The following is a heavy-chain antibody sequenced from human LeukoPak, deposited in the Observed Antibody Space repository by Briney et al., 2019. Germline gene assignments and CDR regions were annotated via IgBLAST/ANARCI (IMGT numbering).Heavy chain of an antibody. Sequence: SETLSLTCTVSGGSISSGSYYWSWIRQPAGKGLEWIGRIYTSGSTSYNPSLKSRVTISVDTSKNQFSLKVNSLTAADTAVYYCARASDLTGYLSYFDYWGQGTLVTVSS. CDR2: IYTSGST. CDR3: ARASDLTGYLSYFDY. D-gene: IGHD3-9*01. J-gene: IGHJ4*02. CDR1: GGSISSGSYY. V-gene: IGHV4-61*02.